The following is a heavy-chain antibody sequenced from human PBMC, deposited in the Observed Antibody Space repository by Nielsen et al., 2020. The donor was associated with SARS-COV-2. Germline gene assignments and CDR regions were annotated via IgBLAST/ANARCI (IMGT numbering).Heavy chain of an antibody. CDR2: IWYDGSEI. CDR3: TRAPYSSGDFDF. CDR1: GFTFGSYG. V-gene: IGHV3-33*01. D-gene: IGHD6-25*01. J-gene: IGHJ4*02. Sequence: GGSLRLSCAASGFTFGSYGMHWVRQAPGKGLEWLAVIWYDGSEIYYADSVNGRFTISRDTSKNTLYLQMNSLRVEDTAVYYCTRAPYSSGDFDFWGQETLVTVSS.